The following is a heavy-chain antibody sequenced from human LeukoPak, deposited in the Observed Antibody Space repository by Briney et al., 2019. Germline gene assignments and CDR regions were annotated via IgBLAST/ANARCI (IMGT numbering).Heavy chain of an antibody. CDR1: GGSISSYY. Sequence: SETLSLTCTVSGGSISSYYWGWIRQPPGQGLEWIGCIYYSGSTYYNPSFKSRVTLAVDTSKNQFSLKLSSVTAADTAVYYCARAYCNSATCSGVGYFDLWGRGTLVTVSS. V-gene: IGHV4-39*07. D-gene: IGHD2-2*01. CDR3: ARAYCNSATCSGVGYFDL. CDR2: IYYSGST. J-gene: IGHJ2*01.